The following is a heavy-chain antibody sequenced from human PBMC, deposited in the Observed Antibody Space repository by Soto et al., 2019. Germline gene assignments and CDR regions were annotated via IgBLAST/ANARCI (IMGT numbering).Heavy chain of an antibody. V-gene: IGHV1-69*02. D-gene: IGHD6-13*01. CDR1: GGTFSSYT. J-gene: IGHJ6*02. CDR2: IIPILGIA. CDR3: ARIIPCQQPFYYYGMDV. Sequence: QVQLVQSGAEVKKPGSSVKVSCKASGGTFSSYTLSWVRQAPGQGLAWMGRIIPILGIANYAQKFQGRVTITADKSTSTAYMELSSLRSEDTAVYYCARIIPCQQPFYYYGMDVWGQGTTVTVSS.